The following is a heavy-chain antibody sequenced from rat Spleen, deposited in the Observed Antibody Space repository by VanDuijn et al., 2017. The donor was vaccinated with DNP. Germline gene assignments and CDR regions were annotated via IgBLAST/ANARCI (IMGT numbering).Heavy chain of an antibody. V-gene: IGHV5S23*01. CDR3: AARYSSSWFAY. Sequence: EVQLVESGGGLVQPGRSVKLSCAASGFSFSDYGLVWVRQAPTKGLEWVASITNSGGSSYYRDSVKGRFTISRDNAKRTLYLQMDSLRSEDTATYYCAARYSSSWFAYWGQGTLVTVSS. D-gene: IGHD1-2*01. J-gene: IGHJ3*01. CDR1: GFSFSDYG. CDR2: ITNSGGSS.